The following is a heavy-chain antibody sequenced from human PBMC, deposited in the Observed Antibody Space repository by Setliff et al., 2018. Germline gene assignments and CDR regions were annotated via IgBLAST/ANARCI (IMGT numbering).Heavy chain of an antibody. Sequence: LSLTCTVSGAPVTSFDYFWSWIRQAPGKGLEWVSYVRSGNSYTNYADSVKGRFTISRDNAKNSLYLQINSLRVEDTAVYYCFGAGTCSYWGQGTLVTVSS. CDR2: VRSGNSYT. V-gene: IGHV3-11*06. CDR1: GAPVTSFDYF. CDR3: FGAGTCSY. J-gene: IGHJ4*02. D-gene: IGHD3-10*01.